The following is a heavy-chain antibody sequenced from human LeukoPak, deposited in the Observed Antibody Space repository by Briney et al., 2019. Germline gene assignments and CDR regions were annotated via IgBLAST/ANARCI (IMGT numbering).Heavy chain of an antibody. D-gene: IGHD6-13*01. Sequence: RGSLRLSCAASGFTFDDYAMHWARQAPGKGLEWVSLITWDGGSTYYADSVKGRFTISRDNSKNSLYLQTNSLRAEDTAVYYCARVGALSSSWLLYWGQGTLVTVSS. CDR3: ARVGALSSSWLLY. V-gene: IGHV3-43D*03. CDR2: ITWDGGST. J-gene: IGHJ4*02. CDR1: GFTFDDYA.